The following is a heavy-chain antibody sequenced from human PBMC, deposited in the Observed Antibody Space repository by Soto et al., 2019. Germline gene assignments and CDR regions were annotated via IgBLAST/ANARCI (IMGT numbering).Heavy chain of an antibody. Sequence: SETLSLTCTVSGGSIISSSYYWGWIRQPPGKGLEWIGSIYYSGSTYYNPSLKSRVTISVDTSKNQFSLRLSSVTAAETAVYYCARHSYYSNPLRFDPWGQGTLVTVS. CDR2: IYYSGST. D-gene: IGHD4-4*01. V-gene: IGHV4-39*01. CDR1: GGSIISSSYY. CDR3: ARHSYYSNPLRFDP. J-gene: IGHJ5*02.